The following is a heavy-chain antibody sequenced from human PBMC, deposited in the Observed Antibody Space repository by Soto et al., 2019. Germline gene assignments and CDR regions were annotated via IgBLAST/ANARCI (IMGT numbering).Heavy chain of an antibody. D-gene: IGHD3-16*01. CDR2: IYHSGST. V-gene: IGHV4-31*03. J-gene: IGHJ5*02. CDR1: GGSISSGGYY. Sequence: LSLTCTVSGGSISSGGYYWSWIRQHPGKGLEWIGYIYHSGSTYYNPSLRSRVIISVDTSKNQFSLKLSSVTAADTAVYYCARHYAQSRSDPWPRELWSPSPQ. CDR3: ARHYAQSRSDP.